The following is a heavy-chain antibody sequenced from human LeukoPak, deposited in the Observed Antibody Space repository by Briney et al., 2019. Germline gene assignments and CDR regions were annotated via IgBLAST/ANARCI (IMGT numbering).Heavy chain of an antibody. CDR1: GFTSDHYA. CDR2: ISWKTSTI. CDR3: AKRRGLELLYYYYMDV. Sequence: PGGSLRLSCAASGFTSDHYAMHRVRQAPGKGLEWVSSISWKTSTIGYADSVKGRFTISRDNSKNTLYLQMNSLRAEDTAVYYCAKRRGLELLYYYYMDVWGKGTTVTVSS. D-gene: IGHD1-7*01. V-gene: IGHV3-9*02. J-gene: IGHJ6*03.